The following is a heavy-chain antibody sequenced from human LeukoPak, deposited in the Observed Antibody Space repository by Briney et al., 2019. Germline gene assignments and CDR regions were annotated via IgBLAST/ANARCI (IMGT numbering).Heavy chain of an antibody. D-gene: IGHD3-3*01. Sequence: GGSLRLSCAASGFTFDIHWMTWVRQAPGKGLEWVANIKQDGSEKYYVDSVKGRFTISRDNAKNSLYLQMNSLRAEDTAVYYCAKVSGITIFFDYWGQGTLVTVSS. CDR1: GFTFDIHW. V-gene: IGHV3-7*03. J-gene: IGHJ4*02. CDR2: IKQDGSEK. CDR3: AKVSGITIFFDY.